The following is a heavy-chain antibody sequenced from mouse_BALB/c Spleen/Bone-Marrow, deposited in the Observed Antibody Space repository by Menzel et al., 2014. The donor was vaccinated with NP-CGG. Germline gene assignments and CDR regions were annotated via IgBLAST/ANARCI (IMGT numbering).Heavy chain of an antibody. V-gene: IGHV14-3*02. CDR2: IDPANGNT. J-gene: IGHJ3*01. CDR3: ARNYGYGKSFAY. CDR1: GFNIKDTY. D-gene: IGHD2-2*01. Sequence: VQLKESGAELVKPGASVKLSCTASGFNIKDTYMHWVKQRPEQGLEWIGRIDPANGNTKYDPKFQGKATITADTSSSTAYLQLSSLTSEDTAVYYWARNYGYGKSFAYWGQGTLVTASA.